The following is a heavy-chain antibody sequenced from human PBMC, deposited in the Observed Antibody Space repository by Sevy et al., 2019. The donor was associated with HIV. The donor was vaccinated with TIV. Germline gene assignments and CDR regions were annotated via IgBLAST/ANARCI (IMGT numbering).Heavy chain of an antibody. D-gene: IGHD1-26*01. Sequence: SETLSLTCTVFGGSISSYYWNWIRQPPGKGLEWIGYIYYSGSTNYNPSPKSRVTISVDMSKNQFSLKLSSVTAAATAVYYCARESPLGVEWELSRPQNWFDPWGQGTLVTVSS. CDR1: GGSISSYY. J-gene: IGHJ5*02. V-gene: IGHV4-59*01. CDR2: IYYSGST. CDR3: ARESPLGVEWELSRPQNWFDP.